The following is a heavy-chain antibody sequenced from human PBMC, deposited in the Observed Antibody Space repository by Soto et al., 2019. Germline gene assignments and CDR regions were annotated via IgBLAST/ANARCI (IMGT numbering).Heavy chain of an antibody. CDR1: GYTFTGYY. D-gene: IGHD2-15*01. J-gene: IGHJ5*02. CDR2: INPNSGGT. V-gene: IGHV1-2*04. Sequence: ASVKVSCKASGYTFTGYYMHWVRQAPGQGLEWMGWINPNSGGTNYAQKFQGWVTMTRDTSISTAYMELSRLRSDDTAVYYCARAGRRYCSGGSCYQPFDPWGQGTLVTVSS. CDR3: ARAGRRYCSGGSCYQPFDP.